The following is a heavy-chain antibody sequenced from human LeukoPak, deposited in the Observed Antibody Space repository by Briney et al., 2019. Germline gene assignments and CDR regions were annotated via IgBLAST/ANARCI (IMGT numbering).Heavy chain of an antibody. Sequence: SETLSLTCAVYGGSFSGYYWSWIRQPPGKGLEWIGEINHSGSTNYNPSLKSRVTISLDTSKNQFSLKLSSVTAADTAVYYCARGYCSSTSCYLDYWGQGTLVTVSS. CDR3: ARGYCSSTSCYLDY. J-gene: IGHJ4*02. V-gene: IGHV4-34*01. CDR2: INHSGST. D-gene: IGHD2-2*01. CDR1: GGSFSGYY.